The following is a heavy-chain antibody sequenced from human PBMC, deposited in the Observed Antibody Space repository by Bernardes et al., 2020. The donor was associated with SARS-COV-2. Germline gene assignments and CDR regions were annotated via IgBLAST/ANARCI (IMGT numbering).Heavy chain of an antibody. Sequence: GGSLRLSCEASRFICSKYWMGWVRQAPGKGLELVANINQRGSETSYVASVKGRFTISRDNGKNSLYLEMTNLRADDAAVYFCARSFDDYMFYFFDLWGRGTQVSVSP. J-gene: IGHJ2*01. CDR3: ARSFDDYMFYFFDL. CDR2: INQRGSET. D-gene: IGHD3-16*01. V-gene: IGHV3-7*04. CDR1: RFICSKYW.